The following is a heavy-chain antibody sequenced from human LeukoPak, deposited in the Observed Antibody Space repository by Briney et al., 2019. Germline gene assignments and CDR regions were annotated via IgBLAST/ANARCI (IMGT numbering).Heavy chain of an antibody. CDR1: GFTFSKNT. CDR2: ITSSGSAT. J-gene: IGHJ4*02. Sequence: GGSLRLSCAASGFTFSKNTMSWVRQAPGKGLEWVSSITSSGSATCYADSVKGRFTVSRDNSKNTLYLQMNGLRAEDTAVYYCARGVDVWGNYRQYYFDYWGQETLVTVSS. V-gene: IGHV3-23*01. D-gene: IGHD3-16*02. CDR3: ARGVDVWGNYRQYYFDY.